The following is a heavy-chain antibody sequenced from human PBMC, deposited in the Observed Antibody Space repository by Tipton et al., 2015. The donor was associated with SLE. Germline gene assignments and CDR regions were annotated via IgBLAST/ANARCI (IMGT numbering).Heavy chain of an antibody. V-gene: IGHV4-39*07. J-gene: IGHJ4*02. CDR2: VHSRGNT. CDR3: ARGGEYDILLFDS. CDR1: GDSISSGTFF. D-gene: IGHD3-10*01. Sequence: TLSLTCTVSGDSISSGTFFWGWVRQSPEKGLAWIGSVHSRGNTYYNPSLTSRVTISVDPSKNQFSLTLKSVTAADTAVYYCARGGEYDILLFDSWGQGTLVTVSS.